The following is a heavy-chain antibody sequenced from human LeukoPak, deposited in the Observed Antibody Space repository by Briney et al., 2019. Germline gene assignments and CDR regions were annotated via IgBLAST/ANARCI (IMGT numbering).Heavy chain of an antibody. CDR1: GYTFTGYY. CDR3: ARAGHYDFWSGYYCDY. V-gene: IGHV1-2*02. CDR2: INPNSGGT. J-gene: IGHJ4*02. Sequence: GASVKVSCKASGYTFTGYYMHWVRQAPGQGLEWMGWINPNSGGTNYAQKFQGRVTMTRDTSISTAYMELSRLRSDDTAVYYCARAGHYDFWSGYYCDYWGQGTLVTVSS. D-gene: IGHD3-3*01.